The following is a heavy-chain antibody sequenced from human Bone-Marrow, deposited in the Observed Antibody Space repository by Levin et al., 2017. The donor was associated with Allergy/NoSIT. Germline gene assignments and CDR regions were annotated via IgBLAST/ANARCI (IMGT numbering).Heavy chain of an antibody. CDR1: GFTFNSYA. V-gene: IGHV3-23*01. J-gene: IGHJ3*01. D-gene: IGHD2-21*01. CDR3: ARVINWSDLDAFDF. Sequence: PGGSLRLSCAASGFTFNSYALSWVRQAPGKGLEWVSTIISPDSDTNYADSMKVRFTISRDNSKNTVSLQMNRLRVEDTAIYYCARVINWSDLDAFDFWGHGTLVTVSS. CDR2: IISPDSDT.